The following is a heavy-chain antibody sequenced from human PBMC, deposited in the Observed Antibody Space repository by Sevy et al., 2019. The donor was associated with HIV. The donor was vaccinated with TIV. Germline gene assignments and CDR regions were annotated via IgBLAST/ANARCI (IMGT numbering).Heavy chain of an antibody. V-gene: IGHV1-8*01. D-gene: IGHD3-10*01. CDR1: GYTFTNYE. CDR3: ARDEQRPYYYGSGNMGH. Sequence: ASVKVSCKASGYTFTNYEINWVRQATGQGLEWMGWMNPNSGKTGYAPQFQGRVTMTRNTSLNIAYMELSSLRSDDTAVYYCARDEQRPYYYGSGNMGHWGQGTLVTVS. J-gene: IGHJ4*02. CDR2: MNPNSGKT.